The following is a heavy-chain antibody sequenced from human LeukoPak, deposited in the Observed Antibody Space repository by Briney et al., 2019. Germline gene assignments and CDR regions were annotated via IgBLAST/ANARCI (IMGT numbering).Heavy chain of an antibody. CDR1: GYTFTDYR. V-gene: IGHV1-2*02. Sequence: ASVKVSFKGSGYTFTDYRLHWVRQAPGQGGEGMGWGTPNTGGTFYAQKFQGRVTMTRDTSISTAYMELSRLRSDDTAVYYCARETVVTQGSYYFDYWGQGTLVTVSS. CDR3: ARETVVTQGSYYFDY. D-gene: IGHD4-23*01. CDR2: GTPNTGGT. J-gene: IGHJ4*02.